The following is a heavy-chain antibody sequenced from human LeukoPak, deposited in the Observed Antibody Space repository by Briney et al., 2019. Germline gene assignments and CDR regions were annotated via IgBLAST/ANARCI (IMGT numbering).Heavy chain of an antibody. V-gene: IGHV1-2*02. CDR1: GYTFTGHY. CDR2: INPNSGGT. Sequence: ASVKVSCKASGYTFTGHYMHWVRQAPGQGLEWMGWINPNSGGTNYAQKFQGRVTMTRDTSISTAYMELSRLRSDDTAVYYCARDLGPIAVAGISYYYYGMDVWGQGTTVTVSS. J-gene: IGHJ6*02. CDR3: ARDLGPIAVAGISYYYYGMDV. D-gene: IGHD6-19*01.